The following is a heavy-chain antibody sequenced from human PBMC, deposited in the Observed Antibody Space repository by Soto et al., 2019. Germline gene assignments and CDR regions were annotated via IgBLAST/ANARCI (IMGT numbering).Heavy chain of an antibody. CDR3: VRGPPMTTVTTFDY. CDR2: ITSNGGST. Sequence: GGSLRLSCAASGFTFSSYGMHWVRQAPGKGLEYVSAITSNGGSTYYANSVKGRFTISRDNSKNTLYLQMGSLRAEDMAMYYCVRGPPMTTVTTFDYWGQGTLVTVSS. V-gene: IGHV3-64*01. D-gene: IGHD4-17*01. CDR1: GFTFSSYG. J-gene: IGHJ4*02.